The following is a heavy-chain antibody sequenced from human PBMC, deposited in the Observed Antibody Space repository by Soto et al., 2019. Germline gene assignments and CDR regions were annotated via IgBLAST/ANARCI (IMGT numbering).Heavy chain of an antibody. CDR1: GGSISSYY. J-gene: IGHJ4*02. D-gene: IGHD6-19*01. Sequence: QVQLQESGPGLVKPSETLSLTCTVSGGSISSYYWNWIRQPPGKGLEWIAYIYYSGSTNYNPSLKSRVTISVDTSKHQFALKLSSVTAADTAVYYCARGGLVLPFQGSGAVFDYWGQGTLVTVSS. V-gene: IGHV4-59*01. CDR2: IYYSGST. CDR3: ARGGLVLPFQGSGAVFDY.